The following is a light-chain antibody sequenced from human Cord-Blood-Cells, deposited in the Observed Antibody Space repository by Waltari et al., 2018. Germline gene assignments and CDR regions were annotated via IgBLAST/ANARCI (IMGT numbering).Light chain of an antibody. CDR1: SRDVGSYNL. CDR2: EGS. J-gene: IGLJ3*02. CDR3: CSYAGV. V-gene: IGLV2-23*01. Sequence: QSALTQPASVSGSPGQSTTISCTGTSRDVGSYNLVSWYQQHPGKAPKLMIYEGSKRPSGVSKRFSGSKSGNTASLTISGLHAEDEADYYCCSYAGVFGGGTKLTVL.